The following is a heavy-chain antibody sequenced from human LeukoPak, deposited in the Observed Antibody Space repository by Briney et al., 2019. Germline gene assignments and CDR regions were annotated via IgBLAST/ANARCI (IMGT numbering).Heavy chain of an antibody. Sequence: GGSLRLSCAASGFTFSDYYMSWIRQAPGKGLEWVSGISWNSGSIGYADSVKGRFTISRDNAKNSLYLQMNSLRAEDTALYYCAKVSGSSGWFDAFDIWGQGTMVTVSS. CDR1: GFTFSDYY. V-gene: IGHV3-9*01. CDR2: ISWNSGSI. D-gene: IGHD6-19*01. J-gene: IGHJ3*02. CDR3: AKVSGSSGWFDAFDI.